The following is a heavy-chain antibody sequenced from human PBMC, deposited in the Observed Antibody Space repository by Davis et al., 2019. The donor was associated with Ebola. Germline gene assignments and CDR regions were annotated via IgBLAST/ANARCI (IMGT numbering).Heavy chain of an antibody. D-gene: IGHD6-6*01. V-gene: IGHV5-51*01. J-gene: IGHJ6*04. CDR3: ARGLRDIAARHYYYYGMDV. Sequence: GESLKISCKGSGYSFTSYWIGWVRQMPGKGLEWMGIIYPGDSDTRYSPSFQGQVTISADKSISTAYLQWSSLKASDTAMYYCARGLRDIAARHYYYYGMDVWGKGTTVTVSS. CDR2: IYPGDSDT. CDR1: GYSFTSYW.